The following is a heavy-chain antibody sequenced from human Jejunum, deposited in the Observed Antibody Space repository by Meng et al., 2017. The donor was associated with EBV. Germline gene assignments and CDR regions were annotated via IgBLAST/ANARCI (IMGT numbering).Heavy chain of an antibody. CDR3: ATSMSGYSYGYS. CDR1: GASISSSHW. Sequence: QGQVQEAGPGLVQPSGTLSLTCAVSGASISSSHWWSWVRQAPGEGLEWIGEIYYTGRTNYNPSLKSRVSMSIDKSKNQFSLNLNSVTVADTAVYYCATSMSGYSYGYSWGQGTLVTASS. J-gene: IGHJ5*02. CDR2: IYYTGRT. V-gene: IGHV4-4*02. D-gene: IGHD5-12*01.